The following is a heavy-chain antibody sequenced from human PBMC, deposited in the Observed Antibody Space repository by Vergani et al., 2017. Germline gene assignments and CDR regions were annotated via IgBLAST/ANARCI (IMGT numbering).Heavy chain of an antibody. CDR1: GYSISSGYY. CDR2: IYYSGST. CDR3: AREGVIAAAGDETYYYYGMDV. D-gene: IGHD6-13*01. Sequence: QVQLQESGPGLVKPSETLSLTCTVSGYSISSGYYWSWIRQPPGKGLEWIGYIYYSGSTNYNPSLKSRVTISVDTSKNQVSLKLSSVTAADTAVYYCAREGVIAAAGDETYYYYGMDVWGQGTTVTVSS. V-gene: IGHV4-38-2*02. J-gene: IGHJ6*02.